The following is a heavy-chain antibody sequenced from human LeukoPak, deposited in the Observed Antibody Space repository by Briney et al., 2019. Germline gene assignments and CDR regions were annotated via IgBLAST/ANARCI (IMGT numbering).Heavy chain of an antibody. CDR1: GFTFSSYA. CDR2: ISYDGSNK. Sequence: PGGSLRLSCAASGFTFSSYAMHWVRQAPGKGLEWVAVISYDGSNKYYADSVKGRFTISRDNSKNTLYLQMNSLRAEDTAVYYCARSPYLTIFGVVEHYGMDVWGQGTTVTVSS. D-gene: IGHD3-3*01. V-gene: IGHV3-30-3*01. CDR3: ARSPYLTIFGVVEHYGMDV. J-gene: IGHJ6*02.